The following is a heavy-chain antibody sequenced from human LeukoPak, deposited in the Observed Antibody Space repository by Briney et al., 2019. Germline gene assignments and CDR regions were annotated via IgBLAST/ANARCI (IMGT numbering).Heavy chain of an antibody. V-gene: IGHV1-18*01. J-gene: IGHJ4*02. CDR2: ISAYNGNT. Sequence: GASVKVSCKASGYTFTSYGISWVRQAPGRGLEWMGWISAYNGNTNYAQKLQGRVTMTTDTSTSTAYMELRSLRSDDTAVYYCARVGGDPISSSWYSSDYWGQGTLVTVSS. D-gene: IGHD6-13*01. CDR3: ARVGGDPISSSWYSSDY. CDR1: GYTFTSYG.